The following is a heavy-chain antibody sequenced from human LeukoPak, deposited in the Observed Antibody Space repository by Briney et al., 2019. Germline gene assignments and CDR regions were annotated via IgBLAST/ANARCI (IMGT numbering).Heavy chain of an antibody. J-gene: IGHJ4*02. D-gene: IGHD1/OR15-1a*01. Sequence: SETLSLTCTVSGGSISSYYWSWIRQPPGKGLEWIGYVYYNGITNYNPSLKSRVSISLDTSKNQFSLRLNSVTAAQTAVYYCASQLGGTTFHWGQGTLVTVSS. V-gene: IGHV4-59*01. CDR2: VYYNGIT. CDR1: GGSISSYY. CDR3: ASQLGGTTFH.